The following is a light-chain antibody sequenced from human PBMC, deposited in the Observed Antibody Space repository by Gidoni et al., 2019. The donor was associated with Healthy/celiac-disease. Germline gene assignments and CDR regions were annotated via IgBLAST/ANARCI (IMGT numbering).Light chain of an antibody. CDR3: QQYDNLPPGLT. Sequence: DIQMTQSPSSLSASVGDRVTITCQASQDISNYLKWYQQKPGKAPKLLIYDASNLETGVPSRFSGSGSGTDFTFTISSLHPEDIATYYCQQYDNLPPGLTFGGGTKVEIK. V-gene: IGKV1-33*01. J-gene: IGKJ4*01. CDR1: QDISNY. CDR2: DAS.